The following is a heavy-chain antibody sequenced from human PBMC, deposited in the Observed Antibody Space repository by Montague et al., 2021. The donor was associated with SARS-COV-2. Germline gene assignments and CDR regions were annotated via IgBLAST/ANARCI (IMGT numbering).Heavy chain of an antibody. Sequence: SETLSLTCTVSGGSISSSSYYWGWIRQPPGKGLEWIGSIYYSGSTYYNPSLKSRVTISVDTSKNQFSLTLSSVTAAATAVYYCARVGRQQLVRLSGMDVWGQGTTVTVSS. V-gene: IGHV4-39*07. J-gene: IGHJ6*02. CDR1: GGSISSSSYY. D-gene: IGHD6-13*01. CDR3: ARVGRQQLVRLSGMDV. CDR2: IYYSGST.